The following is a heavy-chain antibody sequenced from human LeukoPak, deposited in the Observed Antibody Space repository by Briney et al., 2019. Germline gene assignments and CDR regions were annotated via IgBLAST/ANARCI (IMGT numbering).Heavy chain of an antibody. CDR1: GFTFSTYG. CDR3: ARAVGPYDY. Sequence: GGPLRLSCAASGFTFSTYGIHWVRQAPGKGLEWVAVIWSDGSNKSSADSVKGRFTISRDNSKDTLYLQMNSLRAKDTAMYFCARAVGPYDYWGQGTLVTVSS. CDR2: IWSDGSNK. D-gene: IGHD3-10*01. V-gene: IGHV3-33*01. J-gene: IGHJ4*02.